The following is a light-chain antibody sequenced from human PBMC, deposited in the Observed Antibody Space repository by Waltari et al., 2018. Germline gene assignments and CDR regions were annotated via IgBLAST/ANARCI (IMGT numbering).Light chain of an antibody. J-gene: IGKJ4*01. CDR2: DVS. V-gene: IGKV1-16*02. CDR1: RDIYVY. CDR3: QQYISFPLT. Sequence: IRMTQSPSSLSSAVGDRVTITCRASRDIYVYFYWFQQKSGKAPQSLIYDVSVLQGGVPSKFSGSGAGTYFTLTISNLQPEDSATYFCQQYISFPLTFGGGTKVEIK.